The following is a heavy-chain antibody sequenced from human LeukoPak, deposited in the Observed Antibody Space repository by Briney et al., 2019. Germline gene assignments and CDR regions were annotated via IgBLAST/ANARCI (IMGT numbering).Heavy chain of an antibody. Sequence: GGSLRLSCAASGFTFDDYGMSWVRQAPGKGLEWVSGINWNGGSTGYADSVKGRFTISRDNAKNSLYLQMNSLRAEDTALYYCARDGAAAGYYYYYYMDAWGKGTTVTVSS. CDR1: GFTFDDYG. CDR3: ARDGAAAGYYYYYYMDA. V-gene: IGHV3-20*04. J-gene: IGHJ6*03. D-gene: IGHD6-13*01. CDR2: INWNGGST.